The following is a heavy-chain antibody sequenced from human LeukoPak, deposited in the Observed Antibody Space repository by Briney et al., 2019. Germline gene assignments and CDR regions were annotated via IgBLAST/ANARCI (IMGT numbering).Heavy chain of an antibody. CDR1: GGSFSGYY. V-gene: IGHV4-34*01. CDR2: INHSGST. Sequence: SETLSLTCAVYGGSFSGYYWSWIRQPPGKGLEWIGEINHSGSTNYNPSLKSRVTISVDTSKNQFSLKLSSVTAADTAVYYCARVTGDSLGYKSPSLDYWGQGTLVTVSS. CDR3: ARVTGDSLGYKSPSLDY. J-gene: IGHJ4*02. D-gene: IGHD5-18*01.